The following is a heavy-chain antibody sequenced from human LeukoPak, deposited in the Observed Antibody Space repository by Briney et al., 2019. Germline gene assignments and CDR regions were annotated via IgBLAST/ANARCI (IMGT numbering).Heavy chain of an antibody. CDR2: IYHSGST. CDR1: GYSISSGYY. D-gene: IGHD3-22*01. J-gene: IGHJ4*02. Sequence: SETLSLTCTVSGYSISSGYYWGWIRQPPGKGLEWIVSIYHSGSTYYNPSLKSRVTISVDTSKNQFSLKLSSVTAADTAVYYCATSEYDSSGYYYGSLDYWGQGTLVTVSS. CDR3: ATSEYDSSGYYYGSLDY. V-gene: IGHV4-38-2*02.